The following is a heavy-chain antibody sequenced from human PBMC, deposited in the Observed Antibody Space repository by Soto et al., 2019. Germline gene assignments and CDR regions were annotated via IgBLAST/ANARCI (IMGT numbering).Heavy chain of an antibody. D-gene: IGHD1-26*01. CDR2: IYTSGST. J-gene: IGHJ6*02. Sequence: ESLKISCKGSGYSFTSYWISWVRQMPGKGLEWIGRIYTSGSTNYNPSLKSRVTMSVDTSKNQFSLKLSSVTAADTAVYYCARVSGIVGASSSYGMDVWGQGTTVTVSS. V-gene: IGHV4-4*07. CDR1: GYSFTSYW. CDR3: ARVSGIVGASSSYGMDV.